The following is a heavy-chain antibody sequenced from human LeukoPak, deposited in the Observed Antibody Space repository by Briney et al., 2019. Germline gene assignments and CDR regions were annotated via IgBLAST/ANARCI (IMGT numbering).Heavy chain of an antibody. CDR1: GGSISSSSYY. J-gene: IGHJ4*02. Sequence: PSETLSLTCTVSGGSISSSSYYWGWIRQPPGKGLEWIGSIYYSGSTYYNPSLKSRVTISVDTSKNQFSLKLSSVTAADTAVYYCATRTPQKYYYDRSDYWGQGTLVTVSS. CDR3: ATRTPQKYYYDRSDY. CDR2: IYYSGST. D-gene: IGHD3-22*01. V-gene: IGHV4-39*07.